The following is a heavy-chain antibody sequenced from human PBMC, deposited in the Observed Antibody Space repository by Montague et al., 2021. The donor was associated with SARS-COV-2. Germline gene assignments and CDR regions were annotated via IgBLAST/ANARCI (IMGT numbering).Heavy chain of an antibody. D-gene: IGHD3-22*01. CDR3: AKGAGRYYDSGGYYGY. V-gene: IGHV3-23*03. Sequence: SLRLSCAASGFTFSSYAMSWVRQAPGKGLEWVSVIYVGGSSTYYADFVKGRFTISRDNSKNTLYLQMNSLRAEDTAVYYCAKGAGRYYDSGGYYGYWGQGTLVTVSS. CDR2: IYVGGSST. J-gene: IGHJ4*02. CDR1: GFTFSSYA.